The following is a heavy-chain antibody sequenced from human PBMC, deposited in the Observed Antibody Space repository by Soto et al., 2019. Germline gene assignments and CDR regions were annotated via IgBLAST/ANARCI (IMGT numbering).Heavy chain of an antibody. CDR2: ISGSGGST. Sequence: EVQLLESGGGLVQPGGSLRLSCAASGFTFSSYAMSWVRQAPGKGLEWVSAISGSGGSTYYADSVKGRFTISRDNSKKTLYLQMNSLKAEETAVYYCAKGWEAAGTGYPYVFDIWGKGQWSPSLQ. CDR1: GFTFSSYA. V-gene: IGHV3-23*01. D-gene: IGHD6-13*01. J-gene: IGHJ3*02. CDR3: AKGWEAAGTGYPYVFDI.